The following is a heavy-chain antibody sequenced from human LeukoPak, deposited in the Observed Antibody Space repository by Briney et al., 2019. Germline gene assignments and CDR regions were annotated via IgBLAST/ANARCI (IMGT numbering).Heavy chain of an antibody. V-gene: IGHV4-34*01. CDR2: IKHSGST. CDR3: ARGRRPLIAAAFDY. Sequence: SETLSLTCAVYGGSFSGYYWSWIRQPPGKGLEWIGEIKHSGSTNYNPSLKSRVTISVDTSKNQFSLKLSSVTAADTAVYYCARGRRPLIAAAFDYWGQGTLVTVSS. D-gene: IGHD6-13*01. CDR1: GGSFSGYY. J-gene: IGHJ4*02.